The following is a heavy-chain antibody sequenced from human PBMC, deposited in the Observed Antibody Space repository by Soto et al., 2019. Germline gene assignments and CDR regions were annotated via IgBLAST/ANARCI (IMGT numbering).Heavy chain of an antibody. Sequence: SETLSLTCAVSGYSITSGYYWAWLRQTPGKGLEFIGAIYHSGTTHYNPSLKSRVTMSVDKTDNQFSLKMTSVSTADTAFYYCAEMGQNTWFDPWGQGILVTVSS. V-gene: IGHV4-38-2*01. CDR2: IYHSGTT. CDR3: AEMGQNTWFDP. J-gene: IGHJ5*02. D-gene: IGHD1-26*01. CDR1: GYSITSGYY.